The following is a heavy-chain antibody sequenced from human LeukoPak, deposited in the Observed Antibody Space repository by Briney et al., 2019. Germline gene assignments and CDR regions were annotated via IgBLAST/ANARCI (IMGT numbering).Heavy chain of an antibody. J-gene: IGHJ4*02. Sequence: GAPLKISCKGSGSRLTSYWIGWVRQMPGKGLERMGIIYPGDSDTRYSPSLQGQVTISADKSISTAYLQWSTLKASDTAMYYCASLTTVTGFDYWGQGTLVTVSS. V-gene: IGHV5-51*01. D-gene: IGHD4-17*01. CDR3: ASLTTVTGFDY. CDR1: GSRLTSYW. CDR2: IYPGDSDT.